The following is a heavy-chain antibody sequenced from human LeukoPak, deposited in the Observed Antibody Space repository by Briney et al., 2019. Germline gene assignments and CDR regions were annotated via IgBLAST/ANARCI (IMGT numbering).Heavy chain of an antibody. CDR2: IYYSGST. V-gene: IGHV4-39*01. CDR1: GGSLSISSSY. D-gene: IGHD3-10*01. J-gene: IGHJ4*02. CDR3: ARRCPSGPFDY. Sequence: SETLSLTCTVSGGSLSISSSYWGWIRQPPGKGLEWIGCIYYSGSTYYNPSLKSRLTLSVRPANNQSSLKLPSVPATDPAVYYCARRCPSGPFDYCGQGTLVTVSS.